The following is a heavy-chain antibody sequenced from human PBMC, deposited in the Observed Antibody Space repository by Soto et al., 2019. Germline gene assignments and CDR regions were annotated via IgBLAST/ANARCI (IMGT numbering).Heavy chain of an antibody. Sequence: EVQLVESGGRLGQPGRSLRLSCVGTGLNFDDFAMHWVRQAPGKGLEWVSGITWNSCVLAYADSVKGRFTISRDNARNSLYLQMDSLRDEDTALYYCAKGRYDFWSPYYFDSWGQGTLVTVSS. V-gene: IGHV3-9*01. J-gene: IGHJ4*02. D-gene: IGHD3-3*01. CDR3: AKGRYDFWSPYYFDS. CDR1: GLNFDDFA. CDR2: ITWNSCVL.